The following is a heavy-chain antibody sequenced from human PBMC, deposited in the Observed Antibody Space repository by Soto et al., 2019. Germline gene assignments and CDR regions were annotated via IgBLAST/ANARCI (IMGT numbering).Heavy chain of an antibody. CDR1: GGTFSSYA. CDR3: ARDGRNYYDSSGYFFDY. D-gene: IGHD3-22*01. V-gene: IGHV1-69*13. CDR2: IIPIFGTA. Sequence: ASVKVSYKASGGTFSSYAISWVRQAPGQGLEWMGGIIPIFGTANYAQKFQGRVTITADESTSTAYMELSSLRSEDTAVYYCARDGRNYYDSSGYFFDYWGQGTLVTVSS. J-gene: IGHJ4*02.